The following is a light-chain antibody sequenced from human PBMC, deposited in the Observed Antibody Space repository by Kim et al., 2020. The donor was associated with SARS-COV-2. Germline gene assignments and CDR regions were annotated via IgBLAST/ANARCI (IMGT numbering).Light chain of an antibody. CDR1: QSIGGW. CDR2: DVS. J-gene: IGKJ1*01. CDR3: QQYKSFWT. V-gene: IGKV1-5*01. Sequence: SATVGDRVTSSCRARQSIGGWLAWYQQKPGKAPQLLSYDVSSMERGVPSRFSGSGSGTEFTLTISRLEPDDFAIYYCQQYKSFWTFGQGTKVDIK.